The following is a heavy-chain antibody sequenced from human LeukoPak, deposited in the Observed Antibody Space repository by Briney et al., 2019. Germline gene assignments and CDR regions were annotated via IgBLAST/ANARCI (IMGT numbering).Heavy chain of an antibody. CDR1: GYSFTDYY. V-gene: IGHV1-18*04. CDR2: ISAYNGNT. D-gene: IGHD3-9*01. Sequence: GAAVKVPLKASGYSFTDYYMPWVGPAPGQGLEGVGWISAYNGNTNYAQKLQGRVTMTTDTSTSTAYMELRSLRSDDTAVYYCARDGGTAVLRYFDWLPVYYYYYMDVWGKGTTVTISS. CDR3: ARDGGTAVLRYFDWLPVYYYYYMDV. J-gene: IGHJ6*03.